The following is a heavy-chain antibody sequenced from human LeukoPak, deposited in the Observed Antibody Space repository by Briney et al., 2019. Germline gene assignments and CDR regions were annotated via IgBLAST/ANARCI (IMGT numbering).Heavy chain of an antibody. V-gene: IGHV4-39*07. CDR2: VYYSGAT. D-gene: IGHD2/OR15-2a*01. Sequence: TAETLSLTCTVSGGSINSINFSWGWIRHPPGKRLEWIGSVYYSGATHYNPSLRSRVTISDDTSNKQFFLQFCSVTAAETVVYAWVRHGEYCIEGACYPGGCLDFWGQGTLVTVSS. CDR3: VRHGEYCIEGACYPGGCLDF. J-gene: IGHJ4*02. CDR1: GGSINSINFS.